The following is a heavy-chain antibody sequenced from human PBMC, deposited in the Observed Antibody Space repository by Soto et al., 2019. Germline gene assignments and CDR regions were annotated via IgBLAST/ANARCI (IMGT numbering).Heavy chain of an antibody. Sequence: VQLVESGGDLVKPGGSLRLSCAVSDFTFTNAWMNWVRQAPGKGLEWVARIKSHTDGGTTDYAAPLKGRFTVSRDDSRKMLFLQMTSLKTEDTAVYFCATAPGYWASAPLDYWGLGTLVTVSS. CDR2: IKSHTDGGTT. V-gene: IGHV3-15*07. CDR1: DFTFTNAW. J-gene: IGHJ4*02. D-gene: IGHD6-25*01. CDR3: ATAPGYWASAPLDY.